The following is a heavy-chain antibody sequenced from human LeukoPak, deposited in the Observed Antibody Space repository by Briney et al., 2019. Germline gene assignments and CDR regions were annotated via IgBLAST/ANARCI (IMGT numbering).Heavy chain of an antibody. CDR3: AKGDSYGYVR. CDR2: IRNDGSKK. Sequence: PGGSLILSCAASEFSFSSSGMHSVRQATGKGLEWVTFIRNDGSKKYYADSVKGRFTISRDNSKNTLYLQMNSLRAEDTAVYYCAKGDSYGYVRWGQGTLVTVSS. J-gene: IGHJ4*02. V-gene: IGHV3-30*02. CDR1: EFSFSSSG. D-gene: IGHD5-18*01.